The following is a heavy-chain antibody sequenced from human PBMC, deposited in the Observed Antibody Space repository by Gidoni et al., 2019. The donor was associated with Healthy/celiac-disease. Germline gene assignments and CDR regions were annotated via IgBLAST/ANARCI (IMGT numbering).Heavy chain of an antibody. Sequence: QVQLVQSGAEVKKPGSSVQVSCKASGGTFSSYTISWVRQAPGQGLEWMGRIIPILGIANYAQKFQGRVTITADKSTSTAYMELSSLRSEDTAVYYCARDAMGYYGSGSYLAPWGQGTLVTVSS. D-gene: IGHD3-10*01. V-gene: IGHV1-69*08. CDR3: ARDAMGYYGSGSYLAP. CDR2: IIPILGIA. CDR1: GGTFSSYT. J-gene: IGHJ5*02.